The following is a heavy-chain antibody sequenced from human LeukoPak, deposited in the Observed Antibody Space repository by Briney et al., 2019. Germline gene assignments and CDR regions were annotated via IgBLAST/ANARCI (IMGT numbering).Heavy chain of an antibody. CDR3: AKEPHNYYDQPYYFDY. Sequence: GGSLRLSCAASGFTFSSYAMSWVRQAPGKGLEWVSTISGSGGSTYYADSVKGRFTISRDNSENTLYLQMNSLRAEDTAVYYCAKEPHNYYDQPYYFDYWGQGTLVTVSS. J-gene: IGHJ4*02. CDR2: ISGSGGST. CDR1: GFTFSSYA. D-gene: IGHD3-22*01. V-gene: IGHV3-23*01.